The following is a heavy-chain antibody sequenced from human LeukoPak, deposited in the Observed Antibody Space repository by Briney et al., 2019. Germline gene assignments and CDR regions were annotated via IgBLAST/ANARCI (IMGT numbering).Heavy chain of an antibody. CDR2: ISGSGGST. Sequence: GGSLRLSCAASGFTFSSYAMSWVRQAPGKGLEWVSAISGSGGSTYYADSLKGRFTISRDNAKNSLYLQMHSLRAEDTAVYYCARGGRGYEDAFDIWGQGTMVTVSS. D-gene: IGHD3-22*01. J-gene: IGHJ3*02. CDR1: GFTFSSYA. V-gene: IGHV3-23*01. CDR3: ARGGRGYEDAFDI.